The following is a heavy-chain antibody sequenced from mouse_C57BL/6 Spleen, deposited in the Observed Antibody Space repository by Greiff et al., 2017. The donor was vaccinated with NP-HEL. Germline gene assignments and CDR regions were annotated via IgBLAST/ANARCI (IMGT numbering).Heavy chain of an antibody. CDR3: ARRPGTTVVAHWYFDV. Sequence: EVQGVESGGGLVKPGGSLKLSCAASGFTFSSYTMSWVRQTPEKRLEWVATISGGGGNTYYPDSVKGRFTISRDNAKNTLYLQMSSLRSEDTALYYCARRPGTTVVAHWYFDVWGTGTTVTVSS. V-gene: IGHV5-9*01. D-gene: IGHD1-1*01. J-gene: IGHJ1*03. CDR2: ISGGGGNT. CDR1: GFTFSSYT.